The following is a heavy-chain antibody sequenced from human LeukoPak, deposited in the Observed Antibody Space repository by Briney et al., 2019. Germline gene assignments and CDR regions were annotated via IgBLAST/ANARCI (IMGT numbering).Heavy chain of an antibody. CDR2: INQDGSDK. Sequence: GGSLRLSCAASGSSLSNYWMSWVRQAPGKGLEWVANINQDGSDKYYVDSVMGRFTISKNNAKNSVYLQMNSLRPEDTAIYYCAWYGVTHGLDVWGQGTTVTVSS. J-gene: IGHJ6*02. CDR1: GSSLSNYW. D-gene: IGHD3-10*01. CDR3: AWYGVTHGLDV. V-gene: IGHV3-7*01.